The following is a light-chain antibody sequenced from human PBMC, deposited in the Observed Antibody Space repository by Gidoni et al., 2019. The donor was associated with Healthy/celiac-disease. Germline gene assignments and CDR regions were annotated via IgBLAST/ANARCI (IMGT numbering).Light chain of an antibody. CDR3: QPSYSTPLT. CDR2: AAS. V-gene: IGKV1-39*01. Sequence: DIQMTQSPSSLSASVGDRVTITCRASQSISSYLNWYQQKPGKAPKLLIYAASSLQSGVPSRFSGSGSGTDFTLTISSLQPVDFATYYCQPSYSTPLTFGGGTKVEIK. J-gene: IGKJ4*01. CDR1: QSISSY.